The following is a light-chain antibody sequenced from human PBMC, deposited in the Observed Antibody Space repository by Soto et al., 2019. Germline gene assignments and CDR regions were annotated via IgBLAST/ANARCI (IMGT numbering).Light chain of an antibody. CDR1: NSDVGAYNY. Sequence: QSALTQPASVSGSPRQSITISCTGTNSDVGAYNYVSWFQQHPGKAPKLIIFEVTNRPSGVSHRFSGSKSANTASLTISGLQTEDEADYYCLSYTITSVLVFGGGTQLTVL. V-gene: IGLV2-14*01. CDR2: EVT. CDR3: LSYTITSVLV. J-gene: IGLJ3*02.